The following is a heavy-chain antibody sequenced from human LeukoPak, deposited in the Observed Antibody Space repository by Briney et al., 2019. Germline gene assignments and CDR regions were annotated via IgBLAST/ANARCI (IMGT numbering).Heavy chain of an antibody. CDR3: AKEGYGDSSGYYLA. D-gene: IGHD3-22*01. CDR1: GFTFSSYG. V-gene: IGHV3-30*18. CDR2: ISYDGSNK. J-gene: IGHJ5*02. Sequence: PGGSLRLSCSASGFTFSSYGMLWLRQAPGKGLEWVAVISYDGSNKYYADSVKGRFTISRDNYKNTLYLQMNSLRDEDTAVYYCAKEGYGDSSGYYLAWGQGTLVTVSS.